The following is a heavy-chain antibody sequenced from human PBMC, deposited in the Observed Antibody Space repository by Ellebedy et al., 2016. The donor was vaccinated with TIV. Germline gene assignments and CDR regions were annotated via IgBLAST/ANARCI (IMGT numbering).Heavy chain of an antibody. CDR2: INPNSGGT. Sequence: ASVKVSXKASRYTFTGYYMHWVRQAPGQGLEWMGWINPNSGGTNYAQKFQGRVTMTRDTSISTAYMELSRLRSDDTAVYYCARGPIVVVPAAIRWFDPWGQGTLVTVSS. CDR1: RYTFTGYY. CDR3: ARGPIVVVPAAIRWFDP. J-gene: IGHJ5*02. V-gene: IGHV1-2*02. D-gene: IGHD2-2*02.